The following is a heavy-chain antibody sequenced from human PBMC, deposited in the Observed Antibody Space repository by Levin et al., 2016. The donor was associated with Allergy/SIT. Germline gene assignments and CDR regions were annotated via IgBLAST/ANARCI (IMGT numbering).Heavy chain of an antibody. D-gene: IGHD4-11*01. CDR3: ARFTVITASFPHYGMDV. CDR2: ITAGGDST. CDR1: GFTFSGYA. Sequence: GESLKISCAASGFTFSGYAMNWVRQTPGKGLEWVSTITAGGDSTYYADSVKGRFTISRDNSKNTLYLQMNSLRAEDTAVYYCARFTVITASFPHYGMDVWGQGTTVTVSS. J-gene: IGHJ6*02. V-gene: IGHV3-23*01.